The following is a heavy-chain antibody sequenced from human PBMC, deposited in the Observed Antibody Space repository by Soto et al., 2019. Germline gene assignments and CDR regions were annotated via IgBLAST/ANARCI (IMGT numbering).Heavy chain of an antibody. J-gene: IGHJ4*02. D-gene: IGHD2-2*01. CDR3: ARAEVKWGRTYCSSNSCVYYFDS. CDR2: IYHTGNS. Sequence: SETLSLTCTVSGGSISSDSFYWNWIRQLPGEGLEWIGYIYHTGNSYYNPSLKSRVTMSVDTSKNQFSLNLSPVTAADTAVYSCARAEVKWGRTYCSSNSCVYYFDSWGQGTLVTVSS. V-gene: IGHV4-31*03. CDR1: GGSISSDSFY.